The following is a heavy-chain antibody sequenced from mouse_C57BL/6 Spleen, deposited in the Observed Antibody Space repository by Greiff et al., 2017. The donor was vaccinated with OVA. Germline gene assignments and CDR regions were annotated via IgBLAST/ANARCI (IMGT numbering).Heavy chain of an antibody. Sequence: ESGPELVKPGASVKISCKASGYSFTDYNMNWVKQSNGKSLEWIGVINPNYGTTRYNQKFKGKATLTVDQSSSTAYMQLNSLTSEDSAVYYCARSGDYDELWYFDVWGTGTTVTVSS. CDR2: INPNYGTT. CDR1: GYSFTDYN. D-gene: IGHD2-4*01. J-gene: IGHJ1*03. CDR3: ARSGDYDELWYFDV. V-gene: IGHV1-39*01.